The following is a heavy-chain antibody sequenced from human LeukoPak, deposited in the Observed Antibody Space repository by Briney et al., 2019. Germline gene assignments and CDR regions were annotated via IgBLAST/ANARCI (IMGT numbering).Heavy chain of an antibody. V-gene: IGHV1-69*05. CDR2: IIPIFGTA. CDR3: ARGSERFGELFAY. D-gene: IGHD3-10*01. CDR1: GGTFSSYA. Sequence: ASVKVSCKASGGTFSSYAISWVRQAPGQGLEWMGRIIPIFGTANYAQKFQGRVTITTDESTSTAYMELSSLRSEDTAVYYSARGSERFGELFAYWGQGTLVTVSS. J-gene: IGHJ4*02.